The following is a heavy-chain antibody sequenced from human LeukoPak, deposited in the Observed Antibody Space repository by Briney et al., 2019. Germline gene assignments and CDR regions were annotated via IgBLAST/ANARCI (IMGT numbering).Heavy chain of an antibody. V-gene: IGHV4-34*01. CDR2: INHSGST. Sequence: SETLSLTCAVYGGSFIGYYWSWISQPPGKGLEWIGEINHSGSTNYNPSLKSRVTISVDTSKNQFTLKLSSVTASDTAVYYCARGQEKYCSSTSCYTLDYWGQGTLVTVSS. CDR1: GGSFIGYY. CDR3: ARGQEKYCSSTSCYTLDY. D-gene: IGHD2-2*02. J-gene: IGHJ4*02.